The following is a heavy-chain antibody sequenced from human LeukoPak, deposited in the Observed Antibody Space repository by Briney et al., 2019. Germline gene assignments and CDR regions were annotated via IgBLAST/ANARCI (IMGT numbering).Heavy chain of an antibody. CDR3: ARDYDYYGSGIKTLNDAFDI. CDR1: GFTFSSYG. D-gene: IGHD3-10*01. V-gene: IGHV3-30*02. J-gene: IGHJ3*02. CDR2: IQNDGSNE. Sequence: GGSLRLSCAASGFTFSSYGLHWLRQAPGKGLEWAAYIQNDGSNEQYADSVKGRFSISRDSSKNILYLQMNSLRAEDTAVYYCARDYDYYGSGIKTLNDAFDIWGQGTMVTVSS.